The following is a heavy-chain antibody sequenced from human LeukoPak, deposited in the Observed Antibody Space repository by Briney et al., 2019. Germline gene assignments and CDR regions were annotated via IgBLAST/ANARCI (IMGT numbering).Heavy chain of an antibody. CDR3: ARQYRGEDYYGSGDAFDI. V-gene: IGHV3-7*01. D-gene: IGHD3-10*01. Sequence: QPGGSLRLSCAASGFTFSSYWMSWVRQAPGKGLEWVANIKQDGSEKYYVDSVKGRFTISRDNAKNSLYLQMNSLRAEDTAVYYCARQYRGEDYYGSGDAFDIWGQGTMVTVSS. CDR1: GFTFSSYW. CDR2: IKQDGSEK. J-gene: IGHJ3*02.